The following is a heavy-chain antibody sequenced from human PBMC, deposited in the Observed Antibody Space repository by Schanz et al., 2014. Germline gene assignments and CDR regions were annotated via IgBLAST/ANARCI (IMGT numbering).Heavy chain of an antibody. J-gene: IGHJ6*02. V-gene: IGHV3-30*04. D-gene: IGHD6-13*01. CDR3: ARDRQQLVGRIGYYYGMDV. Sequence: QVQLVESGGGVVQPGRSLRLSCVASGFTFSSYAMHWVRQAPGKGLEWVAVISYDGSHKDYADSVKGRFTISRDNSKNTLYLQMNSLRAEDTAVYYCARDRQQLVGRIGYYYGMDVWGQGTTVTVSS. CDR2: ISYDGSHK. CDR1: GFTFSSYA.